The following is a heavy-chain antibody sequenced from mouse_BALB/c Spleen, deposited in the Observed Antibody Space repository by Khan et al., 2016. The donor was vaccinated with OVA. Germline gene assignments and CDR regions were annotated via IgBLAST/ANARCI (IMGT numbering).Heavy chain of an antibody. J-gene: IGHJ3*01. D-gene: IGHD2-1*01. V-gene: IGHV1S22*01. CDR3: TRGGYYGKSLFAY. Sequence: LQQSGSELVRPGASVKLSCKASGYTFTSYWMHWVKQRHGQGLAWIGNIYPGSGSTNYDEMFKSKGTLTVDTSSSKSYMHLSRLTSADSAVYYCTRGGYYGKSLFAYWGQGTLVTVSA. CDR2: IYPGSGST. CDR1: GYTFTSYW.